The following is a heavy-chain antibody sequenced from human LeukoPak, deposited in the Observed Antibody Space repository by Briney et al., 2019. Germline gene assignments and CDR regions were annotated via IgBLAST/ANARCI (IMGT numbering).Heavy chain of an antibody. CDR3: ARVGAVGGVFRAFDI. J-gene: IGHJ3*02. Sequence: GGSLRLSCAASGFTFSRYWMHWVRQAPGKGLVWVSRINSDGSSTSYADSVKGRFTISRDNSKNTLYLQMNSLRAEDTAVYYCARVGAVGGVFRAFDIWGQGTMVTVSS. D-gene: IGHD3-16*01. CDR1: GFTFSRYW. CDR2: INSDGSST. V-gene: IGHV3-74*01.